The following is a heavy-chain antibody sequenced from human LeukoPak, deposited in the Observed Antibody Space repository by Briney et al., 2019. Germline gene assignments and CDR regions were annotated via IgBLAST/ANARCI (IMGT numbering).Heavy chain of an antibody. D-gene: IGHD3-22*01. Sequence: GGSLILSCAASGFTFSSYEMNWVRQPPGKGLEWVSYITSSGSTMYYADSVKGRFTISRDNAKSSLYLQMNSLRAEDTAVYYCARDLDSSVLDAFDIWGQGTMVTVSS. J-gene: IGHJ3*02. V-gene: IGHV3-48*03. CDR1: GFTFSSYE. CDR2: ITSSGSTM. CDR3: ARDLDSSVLDAFDI.